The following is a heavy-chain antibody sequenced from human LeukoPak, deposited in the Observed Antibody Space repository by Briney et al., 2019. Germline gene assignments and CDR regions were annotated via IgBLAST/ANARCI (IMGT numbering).Heavy chain of an antibody. V-gene: IGHV1-46*01. CDR2: INPSGGST. J-gene: IGHJ6*02. D-gene: IGHD3-10*01. CDR3: AREGAYYGSGSYYRGYYYYGMDV. CDR1: GYTFTSYY. Sequence: ASVKVSSKASGYTFTSYYMHWVRQAPGQGLEWMGIINPSGGSTSYAQKFQGRVTMTRDTSTSTFYMELSSLRSEDTAVYYCAREGAYYGSGSYYRGYYYYGMDVWGQGTTVTVSS.